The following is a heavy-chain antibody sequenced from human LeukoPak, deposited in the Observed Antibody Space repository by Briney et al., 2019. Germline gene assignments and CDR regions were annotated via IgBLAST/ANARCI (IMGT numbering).Heavy chain of an antibody. CDR2: IIPILGIA. Sequence: WASVKVSCKASGGTFSSYAISWVRPAPGQGLEWMGRIIPILGIANYAQKFQGRVTITADKSTSTAYMELSSLRSEDTAVYYCARVTTGYYWGQGTLVTVSS. J-gene: IGHJ4*02. CDR3: ARVTTGYY. D-gene: IGHD3-22*01. V-gene: IGHV1-69*04. CDR1: GGTFSSYA.